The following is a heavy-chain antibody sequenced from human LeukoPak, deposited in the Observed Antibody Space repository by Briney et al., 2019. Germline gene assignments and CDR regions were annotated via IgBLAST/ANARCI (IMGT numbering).Heavy chain of an antibody. Sequence: PGGSLRLSCAASGFTFSSYGMHWVRQAPGKGLEWVAFIRYDGSNKYYADSVKGRFTISRDNSKNTLYLQMNSLRAEDTAVYYCAKGSWIQLWSELEFDPWGQGTLATVSS. CDR1: GFTFSSYG. D-gene: IGHD5-18*01. CDR3: AKGSWIQLWSELEFDP. CDR2: IRYDGSNK. J-gene: IGHJ5*02. V-gene: IGHV3-30*02.